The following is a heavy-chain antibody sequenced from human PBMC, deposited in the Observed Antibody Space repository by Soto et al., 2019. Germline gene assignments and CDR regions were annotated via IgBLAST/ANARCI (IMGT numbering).Heavy chain of an antibody. J-gene: IGHJ4*02. V-gene: IGHV3-33*01. D-gene: IGHD3-3*01. CDR1: GFTFSSYG. CDR2: IWYDGSNK. CDR3: ARSSYDFWSGYSD. Sequence: GGSLRLSCAASGFTFSSYGMHWVRQAPGKGLEWVAVIWYDGSNKYYADSVKGRFTISRDNSKNTLYLQMNSLRAEDTAVYYCARSSYDFWSGYSDWGQGTLVTVS.